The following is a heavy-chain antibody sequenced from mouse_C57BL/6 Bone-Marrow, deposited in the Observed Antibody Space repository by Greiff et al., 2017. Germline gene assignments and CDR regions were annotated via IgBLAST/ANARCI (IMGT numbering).Heavy chain of an antibody. D-gene: IGHD1-2*01. CDR1: GFNIKDDY. CDR2: IDPENGDT. V-gene: IGHV14-4*01. CDR3: TSVIATDY. Sequence: VQLKQSGAELVRPGASVKLSCTASGFNIKDDYMHWVKQRPEQGLEWIGWIDPENGDTEYASKFQGKATITADTSSNTAYLQLSSLTSEDTAVYYCTSVIATDYWGQGTTLTVSS. J-gene: IGHJ2*01.